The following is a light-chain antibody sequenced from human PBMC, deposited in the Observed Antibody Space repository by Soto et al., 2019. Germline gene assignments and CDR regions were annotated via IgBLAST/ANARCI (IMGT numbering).Light chain of an antibody. J-gene: IGLJ3*02. Sequence: QSVLTQPPSASGTPGQRVTISCSGSSSNIGSNYVYWYQQLPGTAPKLLIYRNNQRPSGVPDRFSGSKSGTSASLAISGLRSEYETHYYCAAWDDSLSGLWVFGGGTKLTVL. V-gene: IGLV1-47*01. CDR3: AAWDDSLSGLWV. CDR1: SSNIGSNY. CDR2: RNN.